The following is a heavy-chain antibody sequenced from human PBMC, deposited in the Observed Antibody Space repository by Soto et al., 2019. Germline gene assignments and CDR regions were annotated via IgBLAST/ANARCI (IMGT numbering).Heavy chain of an antibody. CDR2: INVYNGNT. V-gene: IGHV1-18*04. D-gene: IGHD2-2*01. Sequence: DSGKVSCKAFGYTFTSNSIGWVRQAPGQGLEWMGWINVYNGNTKYAQQLQGRVTLTTDTSTSTAYMDLRSLRSDDTAVYYCARISSARSGWLPDYWGQGPLVTVSS. J-gene: IGHJ4*02. CDR3: ARISSARSGWLPDY. CDR1: GYTFTSNS.